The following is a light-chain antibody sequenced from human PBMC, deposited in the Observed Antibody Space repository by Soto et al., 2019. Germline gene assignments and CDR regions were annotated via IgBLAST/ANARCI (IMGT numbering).Light chain of an antibody. Sequence: EIVMTQSPATLSVSPGERTTLSCRASQSVSRILAWYQQKPGQAPRLLIYDASSRATGIPDRFSGGGSGTDFTLTISRLEPEDFAVYYCQQFSSYPLTFGGGTRVDIK. CDR3: QQFSSYPLT. J-gene: IGKJ4*01. CDR2: DAS. V-gene: IGKV3-20*01. CDR1: QSVSRI.